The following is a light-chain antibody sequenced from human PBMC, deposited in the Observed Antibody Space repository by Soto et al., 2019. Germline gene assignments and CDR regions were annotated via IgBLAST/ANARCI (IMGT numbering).Light chain of an antibody. CDR2: EVN. CDR3: SSYTISSALYL. J-gene: IGLJ1*01. V-gene: IGLV2-14*01. CDR1: SSDIGAYDY. Sequence: QSVLTQPASPSGSPGQSITISCTATSSDIGAYDYVSWFQQHTGKAPKLMISEVNNRPAGVSNRFCGSKSGKTAYLTISGLQVEDEVYYYCSSYTISSALYLFGTGTRATVL.